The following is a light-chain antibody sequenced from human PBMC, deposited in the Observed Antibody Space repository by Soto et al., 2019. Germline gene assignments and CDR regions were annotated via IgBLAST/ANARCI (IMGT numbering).Light chain of an antibody. CDR1: QSISSW. V-gene: IGKV1-5*03. CDR3: QQYNSHEDT. Sequence: DIQMTQSPSTLSASVGDRVTITCRASQSISSWLAWYQQKPGKAPKLLIYKASSLESGVPSRFSGSGSGTEFTLTISSLQPDDFATYYCQQYNSHEDTFGQGTKLEIK. J-gene: IGKJ2*01. CDR2: KAS.